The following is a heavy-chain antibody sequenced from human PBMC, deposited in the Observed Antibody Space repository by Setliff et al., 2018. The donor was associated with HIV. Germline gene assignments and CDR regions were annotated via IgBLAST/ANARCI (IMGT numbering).Heavy chain of an antibody. CDR1: GGSISSHY. Sequence: PSETLSLTCTVSGGSISSHYWGWLRQPPGKGLEWIGSIYYSGSTSYNPSLKSRVTISVDTSKNQFSLKLRSVTAAATAVYWCAREDSSYHYFDSWGQGRLVTVSS. D-gene: IGHD3-22*01. CDR3: AREDSSYHYFDS. V-gene: IGHV4-59*04. J-gene: IGHJ4*02. CDR2: IYYSGST.